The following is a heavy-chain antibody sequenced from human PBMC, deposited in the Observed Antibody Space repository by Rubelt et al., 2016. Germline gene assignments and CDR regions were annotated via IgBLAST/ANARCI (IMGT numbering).Heavy chain of an antibody. D-gene: IGHD1-1*01. Sequence: QMQLQESGPGLVKPSETLSLTCTVSGGSISSSSYYWGWIRQPPGKGLEWIGSIYYSGSTYYNPALKSRVTISVDTSKNQFSLRLSSVTAADTAVYYCARDSTNGLSWGQGTLVTVSS. CDR1: GGSISSSSYY. V-gene: IGHV4-39*07. CDR2: IYYSGST. J-gene: IGHJ5*02. CDR3: ARDSTNGLS.